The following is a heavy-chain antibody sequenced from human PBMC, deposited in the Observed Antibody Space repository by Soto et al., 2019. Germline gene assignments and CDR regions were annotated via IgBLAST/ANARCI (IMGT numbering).Heavy chain of an antibody. CDR3: ARGGQDYYGSGRPRVYYGMDV. CDR1: GYTFTSYG. D-gene: IGHD3-10*01. J-gene: IGHJ6*02. V-gene: IGHV1-18*01. CDR2: ISAYNGNT. Sequence: ASVKVSCKASGYTFTSYGISWVRQAPGQGLEWMGWISAYNGNTNYAQKLQGRVTMTTDTSTSTAYMELRSLRSDDTAVYYCARGGQDYYGSGRPRVYYGMDVWGQGTTVTVSS.